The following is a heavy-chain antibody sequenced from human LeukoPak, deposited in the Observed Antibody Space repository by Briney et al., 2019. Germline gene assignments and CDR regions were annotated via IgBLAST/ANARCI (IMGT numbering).Heavy chain of an antibody. V-gene: IGHV1-18*01. CDR3: ATAFQRDDAFDI. CDR2: ISAYNGNT. J-gene: IGHJ3*02. Sequence: ASVEVSCKASGYTFTSYGISWVRQAPGQGLEWMGWISAYNGNTNYAQKLQGRVTMTTDTSTSTAYMELRSLRSDDTAVYYCATAFQRDDAFDIWGQGTMVTVSS. CDR1: GYTFTSYG.